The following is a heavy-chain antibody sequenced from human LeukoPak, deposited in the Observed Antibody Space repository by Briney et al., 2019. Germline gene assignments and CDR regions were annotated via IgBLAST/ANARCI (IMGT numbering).Heavy chain of an antibody. Sequence: GGSLRLSCAASGFTFSSYAMSWVRQAPGKGLEWVSAISGSGGSTYYADSVKGRFTISRDNSTNTLYLQMNSLRAEDTAVYYCAKVDRWQLDEAFDYWGQGTLVTVSS. CDR3: AKVDRWQLDEAFDY. CDR2: ISGSGGST. D-gene: IGHD2-15*01. V-gene: IGHV3-23*01. CDR1: GFTFSSYA. J-gene: IGHJ4*02.